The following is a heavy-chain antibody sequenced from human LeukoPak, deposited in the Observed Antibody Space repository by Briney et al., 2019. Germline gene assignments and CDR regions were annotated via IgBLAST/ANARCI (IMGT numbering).Heavy chain of an antibody. CDR2: IWYDVGNK. V-gene: IGHV3-33*01. CDR1: GFTFSRNA. J-gene: IGHJ4*02. D-gene: IGHD5-18*01. CDR3: VSRDGYSYGLDY. Sequence: GGSLRLSCAASGFTFSRNAMHWVRQAPGKGLEWVTVIWYDVGNKYYADSVKGRFTISRDNSKNTLYLQMNSLRVEDTAVYYCVSRDGYSYGLDYWGQGTPVTVSS.